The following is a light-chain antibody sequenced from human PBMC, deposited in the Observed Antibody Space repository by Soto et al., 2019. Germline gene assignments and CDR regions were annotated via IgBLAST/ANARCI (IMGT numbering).Light chain of an antibody. Sequence: DIQMTQSPSSLSASVGDRVTITCRASQGISNYLAWYQQKPGKVPKLLIYAASTLQSGVPSRFSGSGSGTDFTLTISSLQLEDVATYYCQKYNSAPLFGQGTKVDIK. CDR3: QKYNSAPL. CDR1: QGISNY. V-gene: IGKV1-27*01. CDR2: AAS. J-gene: IGKJ1*01.